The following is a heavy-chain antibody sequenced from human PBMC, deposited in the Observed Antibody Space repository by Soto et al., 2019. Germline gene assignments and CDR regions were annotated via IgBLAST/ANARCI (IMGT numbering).Heavy chain of an antibody. V-gene: IGHV3-33*01. CDR2: IWYDGSNK. J-gene: IGHJ3*02. D-gene: IGHD3-22*01. CDR3: ARLYDSSGYYYARGAFDI. CDR1: GFTFSSYG. Sequence: PGGSLRLSCAASGFTFSSYGMHWVRQSPGKGLEWVAVIWYDGSNKYYADSVKGRFTISRDNSKNTLYLQMNSLRAEDTAVYYCARLYDSSGYYYARGAFDIWGQGTMVTVSS.